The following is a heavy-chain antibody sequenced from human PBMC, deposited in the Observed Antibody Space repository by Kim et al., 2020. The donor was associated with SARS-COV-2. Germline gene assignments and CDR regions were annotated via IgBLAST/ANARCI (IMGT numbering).Heavy chain of an antibody. V-gene: IGHV3-23*01. CDR3: AKDVPGITMIVVVPWFDP. CDR2: ISGSGGST. CDR1: GFTFSSYA. D-gene: IGHD3-22*01. Sequence: GGSLRLSCAASGFTFSSYAMSWVRQAPGKGLEWVSAISGSGGSTYYADSVKGRFTISRDNSKNTLYLQMNSLRAEDTAVYYCAKDVPGITMIVVVPWFDPWGQGTLVTVSS. J-gene: IGHJ5*02.